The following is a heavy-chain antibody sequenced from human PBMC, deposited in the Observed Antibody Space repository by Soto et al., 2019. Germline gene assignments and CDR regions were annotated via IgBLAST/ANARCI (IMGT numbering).Heavy chain of an antibody. J-gene: IGHJ6*02. CDR3: AKGRSYYYYYGVEV. V-gene: IGHV3-23*01. Sequence: VWSLRLSCASSGFTFRSCAMGLVRKNPGKGLEWVSDIIDSGASTYYADSVKGRFTISRDNSKSTLYLQMNSLRAEDTALYYCAKGRSYYYYYGVEVWGQGTTVTVSS. CDR1: GFTFRSCA. CDR2: IIDSGAST.